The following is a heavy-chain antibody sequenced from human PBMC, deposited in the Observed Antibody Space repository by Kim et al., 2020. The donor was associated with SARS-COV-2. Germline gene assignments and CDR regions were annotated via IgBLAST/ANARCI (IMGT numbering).Heavy chain of an antibody. Sequence: GGSLRLSCAASGFTFSSSTMSWVRQAPGKGLEWVSSITGSGGSTYYADSVKGRFTISRDNSKNTLYLQMNSLRAEDTAVYYCARDWECGGDGYSLHEEHWGQGTLVTVSS. CDR2: ITGSGGST. V-gene: IGHV3-23*01. D-gene: IGHD2-21*01. J-gene: IGHJ1*01. CDR3: ARDWECGGDGYSLHEEH. CDR1: GFTFSSST.